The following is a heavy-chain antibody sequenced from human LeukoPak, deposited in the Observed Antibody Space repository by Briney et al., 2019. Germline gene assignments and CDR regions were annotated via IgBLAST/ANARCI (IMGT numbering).Heavy chain of an antibody. V-gene: IGHV1-8*01. J-gene: IGHJ4*02. Sequence: GASVKVSCKASGYTFTSYDINWVRQAAGQGLEWMGWMNPNSGNTGYAQKFQGRVTMTRNTSISTAYMELSSLRSEDTAVYYCATSSSTSCLNVYWGQGTLVTVSS. D-gene: IGHD2-2*01. CDR1: GYTFTSYD. CDR2: MNPNSGNT. CDR3: ATSSSTSCLNVY.